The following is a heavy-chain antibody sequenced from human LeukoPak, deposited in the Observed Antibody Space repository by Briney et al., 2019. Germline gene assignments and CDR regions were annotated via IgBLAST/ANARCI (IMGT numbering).Heavy chain of an antibody. Sequence: GGSLRLSCAVSGITFSSYAMSWVRQAPGKGLEWVSGISGSGGSTYYADSVKGRFTISRDNSENTLYLQMNSLRAEDTAVYYCARDGEWELLFDYWGQGTLVTVSS. J-gene: IGHJ4*02. CDR2: ISGSGGST. V-gene: IGHV3-23*01. D-gene: IGHD1-26*01. CDR3: ARDGEWELLFDY. CDR1: GITFSSYA.